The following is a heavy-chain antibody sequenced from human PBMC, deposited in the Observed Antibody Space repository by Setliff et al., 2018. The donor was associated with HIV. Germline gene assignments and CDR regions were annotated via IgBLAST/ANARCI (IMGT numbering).Heavy chain of an antibody. J-gene: IGHJ4*02. V-gene: IGHV4-34*01. D-gene: IGHD4-17*01. CDR3: ARDSHYGDYHY. CDR2: INHRGST. Sequence: SETLSLTCAVYSGSFSGYRWTWIRQPPGKGLEWIGEINHRGSTTYNPSLRSRVTISVDTSKNQFSLKLNSVTAADTAVYYCARDSHYGDYHYWGPGTLVTVSS. CDR1: SGSFSGYR.